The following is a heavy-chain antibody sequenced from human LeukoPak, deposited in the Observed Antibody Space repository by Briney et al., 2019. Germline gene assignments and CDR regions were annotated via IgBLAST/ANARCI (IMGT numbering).Heavy chain of an antibody. CDR1: GFTFSSYS. J-gene: IGHJ4*02. D-gene: IGHD3-9*01. Sequence: GGSLRLSCAASGFTFSSYSMNWVRQAPGRGLEWVSSIITLGATYFYYADSVKGRFTISRDNAKNSLYLQMDSLRAEDTAVYYCARDFDRSGDYHHFDVWGQGTLVTVSS. CDR3: ARDFDRSGDYHHFDV. CDR2: IITLGATYF. V-gene: IGHV3-21*01.